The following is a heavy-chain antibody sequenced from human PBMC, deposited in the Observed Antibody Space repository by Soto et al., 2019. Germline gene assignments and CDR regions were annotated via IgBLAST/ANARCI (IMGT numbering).Heavy chain of an antibody. CDR3: AREVQVHTPAFVY. D-gene: IGHD3-10*01. V-gene: IGHV1-69*19. J-gene: IGHJ4*02. CDR2: ISHMFGAA. Sequence: QVQLVQSGAEMKKPGSSVKVSCQSSGGTFNTYAMNWVRQAPGQGPEWMGDISHMFGAANYAPKFQGRVTITADESTGTSYMQLSSFTAEDTALYFCAREVQVHTPAFVYWGQGTLVTVSS. CDR1: GGTFNTYA.